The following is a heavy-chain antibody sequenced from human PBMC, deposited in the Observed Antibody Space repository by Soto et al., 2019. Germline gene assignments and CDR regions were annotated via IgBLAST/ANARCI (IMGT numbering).Heavy chain of an antibody. D-gene: IGHD6-13*01. J-gene: IGHJ5*02. Sequence: SVKVSCKASGGTFSSCAISWVRQSPVQGLEWMGGIIPIFGTANYAQKFQGRVTITADKSTSTAYMELSSLRREDTAVYYCARDYSCSWGFDPCGQGTLVTVSS. CDR1: GGTFSSCA. CDR3: ARDYSCSWGFDP. CDR2: IIPIFGTA. V-gene: IGHV1-69*06.